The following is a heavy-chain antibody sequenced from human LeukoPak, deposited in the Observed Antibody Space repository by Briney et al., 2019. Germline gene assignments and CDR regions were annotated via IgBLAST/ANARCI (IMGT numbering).Heavy chain of an antibody. Sequence: ASVKVSCKASAYTFTGYYMHWVRQAPGQGLEWMGWINTNTGNPTYAQGFTGRFVFSLDTSVSTAYLQISSLEADDTAVYYCARAYQPLGGLSFPDYWGQGTLVTVSS. V-gene: IGHV7-4-1*02. J-gene: IGHJ4*02. CDR2: INTNTGNP. D-gene: IGHD3-16*02. CDR1: AYTFTGYY. CDR3: ARAYQPLGGLSFPDY.